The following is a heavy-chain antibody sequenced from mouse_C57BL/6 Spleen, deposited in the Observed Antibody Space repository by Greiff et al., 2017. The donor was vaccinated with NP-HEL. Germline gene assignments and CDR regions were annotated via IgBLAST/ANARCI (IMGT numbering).Heavy chain of an antibody. V-gene: IGHV1-52*01. CDR3: ARAITTVVPDY. Sequence: QVQLQQPGAELVRPGSSVKLSCKASGYTFTSYWMHWVKQRPIQGLEWIGNIDPSDSETNYNQKFKDKATLTVDKSSSTAYMQLSSLTSEDSAVYYCARAITTVVPDYWGQGTTLTVSS. D-gene: IGHD1-1*01. CDR2: IDPSDSET. CDR1: GYTFTSYW. J-gene: IGHJ2*01.